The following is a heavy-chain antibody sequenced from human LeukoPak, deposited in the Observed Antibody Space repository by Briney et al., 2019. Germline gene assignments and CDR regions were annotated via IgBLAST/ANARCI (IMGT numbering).Heavy chain of an antibody. J-gene: IGHJ6*02. D-gene: IGHD3-16*01. V-gene: IGHV3-48*01. CDR2: ISSSSSTI. Sequence: PGGSLRLSCAASGFTFSSYWMSWVRQAPGKGLEWVSYISSSSSTIYYADSVKGRFTISRDNAKNSLYLQMSNLRAEDTAVYFCARGGGLDVWGQGATVTVSS. CDR3: ARGGGLDV. CDR1: GFTFSSYW.